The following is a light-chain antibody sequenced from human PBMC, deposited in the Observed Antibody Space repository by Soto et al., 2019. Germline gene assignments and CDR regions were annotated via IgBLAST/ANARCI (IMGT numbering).Light chain of an antibody. CDR1: GSNIGSNS. CDR2: SNN. Sequence: QPVLTQPPSASGTPGQRVTISCSGSGSNIGSNSVNWYQQLPGTAPKLLMFSNNQRPSGVPDRFSGSKSGTSASLAISGLQSEDEADYYCASCDDSLNGQVVFGGGTKLTVL. J-gene: IGLJ2*01. CDR3: ASCDDSLNGQVV. V-gene: IGLV1-44*01.